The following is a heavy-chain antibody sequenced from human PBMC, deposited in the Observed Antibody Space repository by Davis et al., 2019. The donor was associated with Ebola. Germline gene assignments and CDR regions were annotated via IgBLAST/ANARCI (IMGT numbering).Heavy chain of an antibody. V-gene: IGHV1-46*01. D-gene: IGHD1-14*01. CDR2: INPSGGST. CDR1: GYTFTSYY. Sequence: ASVKVSCKASGYTFTSYYMHWVRQAPGQGLEWMGIINPSGGSTSYAQKFQGRVTMTRNTSISTAYMELSSLRSEDTAVYYCLTIPVEGFYGMDVWGQGTTVTVSS. J-gene: IGHJ6*02. CDR3: LTIPVEGFYGMDV.